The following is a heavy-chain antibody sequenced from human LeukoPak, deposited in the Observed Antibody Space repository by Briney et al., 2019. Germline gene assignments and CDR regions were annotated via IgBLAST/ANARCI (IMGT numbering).Heavy chain of an antibody. D-gene: IGHD6-13*01. J-gene: IGHJ6*03. Sequence: RASETLSLTWTVSGGSISSSSDYWGWIRQPSGKGPEWIGSIYYSGSTYYNPSLKSRVTISVDTSKNQFSLKLSSVTAADTAVYYCARTTEAHSWRTRYYDYYMDVWGKGTTVAVSS. CDR1: GGSISSSSDY. V-gene: IGHV4-39*07. CDR3: ARTTEAHSWRTRYYDYYMDV. CDR2: IYYSGST.